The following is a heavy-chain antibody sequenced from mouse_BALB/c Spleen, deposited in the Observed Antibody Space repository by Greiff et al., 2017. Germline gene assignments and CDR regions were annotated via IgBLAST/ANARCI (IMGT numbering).Heavy chain of an antibody. J-gene: IGHJ2*01. CDR1: GYTFTSYT. D-gene: IGHD1-1*01. Sequence: VKLVESGAELARPGASVKMSCKASGYTFTSYTMHWVKQRPGQGLEWIGYINPSSGYTNYNQKFKDKATLTADKSSSTAYMQLSSLTSEDSAVYYCARLRMDYFDYWGQGTTLTVSS. CDR3: ARLRMDYFDY. V-gene: IGHV1-4*01. CDR2: INPSSGYT.